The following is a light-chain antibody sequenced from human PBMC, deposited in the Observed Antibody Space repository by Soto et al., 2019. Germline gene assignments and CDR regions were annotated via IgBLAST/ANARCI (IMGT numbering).Light chain of an antibody. J-gene: IGLJ1*01. CDR2: EVS. CDR3: SSYTTTSTLI. V-gene: IGLV2-14*01. Sequence: QSALTQPASVSGSLGQSITISCTGTSSDIGGYNYVSWYQHHPGKAPKLMIYEVSNRPSGDSNRFSGSKSGNTASLTISGLQAEDEADYYCSSYTTTSTLIFGTGTQLTVL. CDR1: SSDIGGYNY.